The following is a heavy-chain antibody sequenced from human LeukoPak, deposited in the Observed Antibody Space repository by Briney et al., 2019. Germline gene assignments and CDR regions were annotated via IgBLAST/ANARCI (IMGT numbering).Heavy chain of an antibody. J-gene: IGHJ4*02. D-gene: IGHD5-12*01. CDR1: GFTFSIYD. CDR3: VRMTATKFDY. Sequence: GGSLRLSCVASGFTFSIYDMHWVRQAPGKGLEWVAVISYDGSDKYYTDSVKGRFTISRDNSKNTLFLQMNSLRAEDTAVYFCVRMTATKFDYWGQGTLVTVSS. CDR2: ISYDGSDK. V-gene: IGHV3-30-3*01.